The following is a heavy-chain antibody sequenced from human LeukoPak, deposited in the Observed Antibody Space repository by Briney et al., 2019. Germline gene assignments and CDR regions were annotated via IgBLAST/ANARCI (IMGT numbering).Heavy chain of an antibody. V-gene: IGHV1-2*02. J-gene: IGHJ6*02. Sequence: ASVKVSCKASGYTFTGYFMHWVRQAPGQGLEWMGWINPNSGGTSYLQNFQGRVTISVDTSKSQFSLKLSSVTAADTAVYYCATHEYAMDVWGQGTTVTVSS. CDR1: GYTFTGYF. CDR2: INPNSGGT. CDR3: ATHEYAMDV. D-gene: IGHD2-8*01.